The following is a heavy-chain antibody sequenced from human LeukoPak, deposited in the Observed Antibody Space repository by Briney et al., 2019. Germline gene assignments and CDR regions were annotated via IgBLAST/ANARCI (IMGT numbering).Heavy chain of an antibody. CDR3: AKPARTDYADY. J-gene: IGHJ4*02. CDR2: ISSRSNII. V-gene: IGHV3-21*04. CDR1: GFTFSTYS. Sequence: PGGSLRLSCAASGFTFSTYSMNWVRQAPGRGLEWVSSISSRSNIIYYADSVKGRFAISRDNAKNSLYLQMNSLRAEDTAVYYCAKPARTDYADYWGQGTLVTVSS. D-gene: IGHD1-14*01.